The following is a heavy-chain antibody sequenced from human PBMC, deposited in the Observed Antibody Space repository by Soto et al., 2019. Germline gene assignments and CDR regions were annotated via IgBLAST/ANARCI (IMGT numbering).Heavy chain of an antibody. D-gene: IGHD3-22*01. CDR3: STRAYDTNGYYRFDP. CDR2: INHSGRV. V-gene: IGHV4-34*01. CDR1: GGSFSGHS. J-gene: IGHJ5*01. Sequence: SETLSLTCAVYGGSFSGHSWTWIRQSPGKGLEWIGDINHSGRVNYSPSLKSRVTISLDTPKNQFSLTLSAVTAADTAMYYCSTRAYDTNGYYRFDPWGQGTLVTVSS.